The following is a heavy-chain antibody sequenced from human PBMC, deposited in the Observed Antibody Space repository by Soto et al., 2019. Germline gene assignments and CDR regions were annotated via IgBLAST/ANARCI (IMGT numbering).Heavy chain of an antibody. J-gene: IGHJ4*02. V-gene: IGHV4-31*01. CDR2: IYYSGST. D-gene: IGHD2-2*01. Sequence: QVQLQESGPGLVKPSQTLSLTCTVSGGSISSGGYYWSWIRQHPGKGLEWIGYIYYSGSTYYNPSLQIPFPLSLNTSNNPFSLKLPSVTAADTPVYYCPISRTSSPTPGDYCGQVTLVTVSS. CDR1: GGSISSGGYY. CDR3: PISRTSSPTPGDY.